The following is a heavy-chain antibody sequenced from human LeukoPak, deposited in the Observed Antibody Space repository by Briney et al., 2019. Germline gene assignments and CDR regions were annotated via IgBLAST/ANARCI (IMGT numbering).Heavy chain of an antibody. CDR3: AREGGSFLRYFDS. J-gene: IGHJ4*02. CDR1: GFTFSVYW. V-gene: IGHV3-74*01. Sequence: PGGSLRLSCAASGFTFSVYWMHWVRQAPGKGLVWVSRINSDGTDTNYADSVKGRFTISRDNAKNTLYLQMNSLRAEDTAVYYCAREGGSFLRYFDSWGQGTLVTVSS. D-gene: IGHD1-26*01. CDR2: INSDGTDT.